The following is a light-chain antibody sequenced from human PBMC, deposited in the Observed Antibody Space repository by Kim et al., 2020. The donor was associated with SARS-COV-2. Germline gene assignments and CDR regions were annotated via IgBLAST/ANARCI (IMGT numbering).Light chain of an antibody. CDR2: AFS. J-gene: IGLJ3*02. Sequence: GLSATISCSASTRYIGCYYYVSCYHQHPGQAPHLLIYAFSNRPSGFPYRFSGSNSGNTASLPISGLQADDEADYYCSSYTSSNTSVFGGGTQLTVL. CDR1: TRYIGCYYY. V-gene: IGLV2-14*04. CDR3: SSYTSSNTSV.